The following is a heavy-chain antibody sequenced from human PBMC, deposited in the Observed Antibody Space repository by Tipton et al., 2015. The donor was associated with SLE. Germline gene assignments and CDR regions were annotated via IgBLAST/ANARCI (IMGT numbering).Heavy chain of an antibody. CDR2: IYYSGST. CDR1: GGPISSYY. J-gene: IGHJ3*02. CDR3: ARGVRYSSGQSAFDI. Sequence: TLSLTCTVSGGPISSYYWSWIRQPPGKGLEWIGYIYYSGSTNYNPSPKSRVTISVDTSKNQFSLNLSSVTAADTAVYFCARGVRYSSGQSAFDIWGQGTMVSVSS. D-gene: IGHD6-25*01. V-gene: IGHV4-59*12.